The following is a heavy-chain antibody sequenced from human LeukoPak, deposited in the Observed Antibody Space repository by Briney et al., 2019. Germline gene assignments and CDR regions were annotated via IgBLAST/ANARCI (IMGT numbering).Heavy chain of an antibody. Sequence: ASVKVSCKTSGYSFTDYMHWVRQAPGQGLEWMGWINPNSGGTSSAQKFQGRVTMTRDTSITTVYMEVSWLTSDDTATYYCARADRLHGGPYLIGPWGQGTLVTVSS. J-gene: IGHJ5*02. CDR3: ARADRLHGGPYLIGP. CDR2: INPNSGGT. V-gene: IGHV1-2*02. CDR1: GYSFTDY. D-gene: IGHD2-21*01.